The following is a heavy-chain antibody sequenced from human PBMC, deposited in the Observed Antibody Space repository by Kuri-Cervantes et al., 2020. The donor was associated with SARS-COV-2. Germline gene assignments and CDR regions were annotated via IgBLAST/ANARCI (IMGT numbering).Heavy chain of an antibody. Sequence: GGSLRLSCVGSDFTFSSFAMHWVRQAPGKRLEWLANISYDGRNKYYADSVKGRFTISRDNSKNTLYLQMNSLRAEDTAVYYCAREPLFSVVGATYYYYYYMDVWGKGTTVTVSS. CDR1: DFTFSSFA. CDR2: ISYDGRNK. D-gene: IGHD1-26*01. CDR3: AREPLFSVVGATYYYYYYMDV. J-gene: IGHJ6*03. V-gene: IGHV3-30*04.